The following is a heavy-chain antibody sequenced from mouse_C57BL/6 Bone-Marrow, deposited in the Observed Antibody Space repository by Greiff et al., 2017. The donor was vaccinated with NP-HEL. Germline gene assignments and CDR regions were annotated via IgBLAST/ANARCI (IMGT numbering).Heavy chain of an antibody. CDR1: GYTFTNYW. CDR2: IYPGGGYT. V-gene: IGHV1-63*01. Sequence: VQLQQSGAELVRPGTSVKMSCKASGYTFTNYWIGWAKQRPGHGLEWIGDIYPGGGYTNYNEKFKGKATLTADKSSSTAYMQLSSLTSEDSAIYYCARRTPDYGYAMDYWGQGTSVTVSS. J-gene: IGHJ4*01. D-gene: IGHD2-4*01. CDR3: ARRTPDYGYAMDY.